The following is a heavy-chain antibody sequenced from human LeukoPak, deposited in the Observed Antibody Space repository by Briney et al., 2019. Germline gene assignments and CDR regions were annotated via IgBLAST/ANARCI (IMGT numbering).Heavy chain of an antibody. Sequence: GASVKVSCKASGGTFSSYAISWVRQAPGQGLEWMGGIIPIFGTANYAQKFQGRVTITADESTSTAYMELGSLRSEDTAVYYCARGYYYGSGSYYPFDYWGQGTLVTVSS. CDR3: ARGYYYGSGSYYPFDY. CDR2: IIPIFGTA. J-gene: IGHJ4*02. V-gene: IGHV1-69*13. D-gene: IGHD3-10*01. CDR1: GGTFSSYA.